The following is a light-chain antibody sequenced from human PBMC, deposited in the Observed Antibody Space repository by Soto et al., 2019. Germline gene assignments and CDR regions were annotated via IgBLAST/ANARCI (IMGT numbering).Light chain of an antibody. CDR3: CSYAGSPRYV. CDR1: SSDVGTYNY. Sequence: QSALTQPRSVSGSPGQSVTISCTGTSSDVGTYNYVSWYQQHPGKAPKVMIYDVSERPSGVPDRFFGSKSGNTASLTISGLQAEDEADYYCCSYAGSPRYVFGTGTKLTVL. CDR2: DVS. J-gene: IGLJ1*01. V-gene: IGLV2-11*01.